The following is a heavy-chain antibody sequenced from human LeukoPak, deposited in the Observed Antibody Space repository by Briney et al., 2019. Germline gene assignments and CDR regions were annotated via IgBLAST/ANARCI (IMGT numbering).Heavy chain of an antibody. CDR2: INPNSGGT. D-gene: IGHD3-16*01. CDR3: AKGGRRLPFNDAFDI. Sequence: GASVKVSCKASGYTFTGYYMHWVRQAPGQGLGWMGWINPNSGGTNYAQKFQGRVTMTRDTSISTAYMELSRLRSDDTAVYYCAKGGRRLPFNDAFDIWGQGTMVTVSS. J-gene: IGHJ3*02. CDR1: GYTFTGYY. V-gene: IGHV1-2*02.